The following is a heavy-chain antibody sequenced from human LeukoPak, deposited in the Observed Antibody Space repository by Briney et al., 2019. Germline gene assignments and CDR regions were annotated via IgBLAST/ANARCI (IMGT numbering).Heavy chain of an antibody. D-gene: IGHD5-18*01. J-gene: IGHJ2*01. V-gene: IGHV4-39*01. CDR2: IYYSGST. CDR1: GGSISSSSYY. Sequence: PSETLSLTCTVSGGSISSSSYYWGWIRQPPGKGLEWIGSIYYSGSTYYNPSLKSRVTIAVDTSTNQFSLKLSSVTAADTAVYYCARAIRDNYGLHWYFDLWGRGTLVTVSS. CDR3: ARAIRDNYGLHWYFDL.